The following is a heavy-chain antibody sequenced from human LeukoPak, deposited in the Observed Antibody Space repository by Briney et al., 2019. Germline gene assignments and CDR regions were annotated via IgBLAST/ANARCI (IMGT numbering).Heavy chain of an antibody. V-gene: IGHV3-23*01. J-gene: IGHJ6*02. CDR3: ARGGVPAAYYYYYYGMDV. CDR2: ISGSGGST. Sequence: GGSLRLSCAASGFTFSSFAMTWVRQAPRKGLEWVSAISGSGGSTYYADSVKGRFTISRDNSKNTLYLQMNSLRAEDTAVYYCARGGVPAAYYYYYYGMDVWGQGTTVTVSS. D-gene: IGHD2-2*01. CDR1: GFTFSSFA.